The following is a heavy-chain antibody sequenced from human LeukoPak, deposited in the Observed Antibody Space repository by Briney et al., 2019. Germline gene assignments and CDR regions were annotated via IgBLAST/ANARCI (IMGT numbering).Heavy chain of an antibody. CDR1: GFTFSSYW. V-gene: IGHV3-21*01. CDR3: ARDTWDSSGYYYVTPIDY. Sequence: GGSLRLSCAASGFTFSSYWMHWVRQAPGKGLVWVSSISSSSYIYYADSVKGRFTISRDNAKNSLYLQMNSLRAEDTAVYYCARDTWDSSGYYYVTPIDYWGQGTLVTVSS. J-gene: IGHJ4*02. D-gene: IGHD3-22*01. CDR2: ISSSSYI.